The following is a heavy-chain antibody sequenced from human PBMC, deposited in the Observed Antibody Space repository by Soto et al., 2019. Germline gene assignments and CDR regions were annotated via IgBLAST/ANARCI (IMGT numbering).Heavy chain of an antibody. D-gene: IGHD3-10*01. CDR1: GFTFSDFG. Sequence: GGSLRLSCVASGFTFSDFGMQWVRQGPGKGLEWLAVISEDAETDFHADSVKGRFTVSRDNFKETLYLQMNSLTTDDSGVYFCAKAPFRRPYYFYGMDVWGQGTTVTVSS. CDR2: ISEDAETD. V-gene: IGHV3-30*18. CDR3: AKAPFRRPYYFYGMDV. J-gene: IGHJ6*02.